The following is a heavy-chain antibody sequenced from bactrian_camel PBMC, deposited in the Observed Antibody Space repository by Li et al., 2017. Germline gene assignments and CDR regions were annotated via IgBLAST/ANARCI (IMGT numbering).Heavy chain of an antibody. J-gene: IGHJ4*01. CDR1: GYTLSKAG. CDR2: IDDHGDA. Sequence: VQLVESGGGLVQPGGSLRLSCTATGYTLSKAGWGWFRQAPGEEREGVAAIDDHGDAIYANSVKGRFTVSQDAKNSLYLQMSSLKSEDTATYYCAADDSPFHEYALGSWEYKYWGQGTQVTVS. CDR3: AADDSPFHEYALGSWEYKY. D-gene: IGHD5*01. V-gene: IGHV3S53*01.